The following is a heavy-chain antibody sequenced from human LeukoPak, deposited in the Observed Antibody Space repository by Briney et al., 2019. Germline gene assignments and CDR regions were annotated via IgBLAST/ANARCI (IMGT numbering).Heavy chain of an antibody. V-gene: IGHV3-7*01. CDR3: ARTRTCGGNCYHLDY. CDR2: IKHDGSGQ. D-gene: IGHD2-21*02. Sequence: SLRHLCGPSWFNHSDYLMMGVGPATGKGLDWVAYIKHDGSGQYSVHSVKGRFTISRDNAKNSLYLQMSSLTAEDTAVYYCARTRTCGGNCYHLDYWGQGTLVTVSS. J-gene: IGHJ4*02. CDR1: WFNHSDYL.